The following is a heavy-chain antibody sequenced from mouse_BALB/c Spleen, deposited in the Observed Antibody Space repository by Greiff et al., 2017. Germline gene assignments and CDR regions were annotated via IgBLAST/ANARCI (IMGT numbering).Heavy chain of an antibody. Sequence: EVKLVESGGGLVKLGGSLKLSCAASGFTFSSYYMSWVRQTPEKRLELVAAINSNGGSTYYPDTVKGRFTISRDNAKNTLYLQMSSLKSEDTALYYCAREDGKTWFAYWGQGTLVTVSA. J-gene: IGHJ3*01. D-gene: IGHD2-1*01. CDR3: AREDGKTWFAY. CDR2: INSNGGST. V-gene: IGHV5-6-2*01. CDR1: GFTFSSYY.